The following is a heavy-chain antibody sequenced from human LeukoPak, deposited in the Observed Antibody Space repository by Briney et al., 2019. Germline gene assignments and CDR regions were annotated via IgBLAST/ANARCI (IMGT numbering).Heavy chain of an antibody. CDR2: ISGSGGST. Sequence: SCKASGYTFTSYGISWVRQAPGKGLEWVSAISGSGGSTYYADSVKGRFTISRDNSKNTLYLQMNSLRAEDTAVYYCAKGLRSSTSSKGYGYYYYGMDVWGQGTTVTVSS. V-gene: IGHV3-23*01. D-gene: IGHD2-2*01. CDR3: AKGLRSSTSSKGYGYYYYGMDV. J-gene: IGHJ6*02. CDR1: GYTFTSYG.